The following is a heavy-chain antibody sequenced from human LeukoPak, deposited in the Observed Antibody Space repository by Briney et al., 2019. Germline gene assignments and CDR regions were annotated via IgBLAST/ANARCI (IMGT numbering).Heavy chain of an antibody. V-gene: IGHV3-53*01. J-gene: IGHJ4*02. D-gene: IGHD1-26*01. CDR2: IYSGGST. CDR1: GFTFSSYS. Sequence: GGSLRLSCAASGFTFSSYSMNWVRQAPGKGLEWVSVIYSGGSTYYADSVKGRFTISRDNSKNTLYLQMNSLRAEDTAVYYCASTEGEWELLDYWGQGTLVTVSS. CDR3: ASTEGEWELLDY.